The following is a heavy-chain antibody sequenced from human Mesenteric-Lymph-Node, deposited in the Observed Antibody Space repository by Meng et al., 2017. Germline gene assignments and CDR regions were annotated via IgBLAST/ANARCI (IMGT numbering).Heavy chain of an antibody. Sequence: QVRLQGAGPGRVKPSETLSLTCAVSGGPFSVYFWGWVRQPPGKGLEWIGEINHSGTTKYKPSLKSRVIISADTSKNQFSLKLSSVTAADTAVYYCSKWDSTSRKDYWGQGTLVTASS. CDR3: SKWDSTSRKDY. J-gene: IGHJ4*02. D-gene: IGHD1-14*01. CDR2: INHSGTT. CDR1: GGPFSVYF. V-gene: IGHV4-34*10.